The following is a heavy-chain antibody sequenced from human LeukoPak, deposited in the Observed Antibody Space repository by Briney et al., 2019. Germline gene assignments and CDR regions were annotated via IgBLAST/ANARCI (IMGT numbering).Heavy chain of an antibody. D-gene: IGHD5-12*01. Sequence: PGGSLRLSCAASGFTFSSYNMNWVRRAPGQGLEWVAVISYDGSNKYYADSVKGRFTISRDNSKNTLYLQLNSLRAEDTAVYYCARDPSGYSGYDFLGPGYFDYWGQGTLVTVSS. J-gene: IGHJ4*02. CDR3: ARDPSGYSGYDFLGPGYFDY. V-gene: IGHV3-30-3*01. CDR1: GFTFSSYN. CDR2: ISYDGSNK.